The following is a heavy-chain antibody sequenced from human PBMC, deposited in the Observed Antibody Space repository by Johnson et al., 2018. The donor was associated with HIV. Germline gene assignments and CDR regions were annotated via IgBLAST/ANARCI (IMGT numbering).Heavy chain of an antibody. Sequence: QVQLVESGGGVVQPGGSLRLSCAASGFTFSSYGMHWVRQAPGKGLEWVAFIRYDGSTKYYADSVKGRFTISRENAKNSLYLQMNSLRAGDTAVYYCAREVGSWYSSSSGALDIWGQGTMVTVSS. V-gene: IGHV3-30*02. J-gene: IGHJ3*02. CDR1: GFTFSSYG. CDR2: IRYDGSTK. CDR3: AREVGSWYSSSSGALDI. D-gene: IGHD6-6*01.